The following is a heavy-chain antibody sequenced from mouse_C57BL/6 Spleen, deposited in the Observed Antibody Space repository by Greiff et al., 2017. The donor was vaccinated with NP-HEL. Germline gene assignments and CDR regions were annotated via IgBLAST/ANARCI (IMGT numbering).Heavy chain of an antibody. Sequence: VQLQQPGAELVKPGASVKLSCKASGYTFTSYCMHWVKQRPGQGLEWIGMIHPYSGSSNYNEKFKGKATLTVDKSSSTAYMQLSSLTSEDSAVYDCARSGAGFDYWGQGTLVTVSA. D-gene: IGHD3-3*01. V-gene: IGHV1-64*01. J-gene: IGHJ3*01. CDR1: GYTFTSYC. CDR3: ARSGAGFDY. CDR2: IHPYSGSS.